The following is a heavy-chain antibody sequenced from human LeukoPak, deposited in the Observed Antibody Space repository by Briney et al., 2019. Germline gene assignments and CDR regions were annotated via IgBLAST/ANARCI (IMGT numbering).Heavy chain of an antibody. CDR1: GFTVSSNN. CDR2: IYSGGTT. V-gene: IGHV3-53*01. CDR3: ARANHSSGYYGYFDY. Sequence: GGALRLSCVASGFTVSSNNMSWVRQAPGKGLEWVSLIYSGGTTYYADSVKGRFTISRDNSKNTLYLQMNSLRAEDTAVYYCARANHSSGYYGYFDYWGQGTLVTVSS. J-gene: IGHJ4*02. D-gene: IGHD3-22*01.